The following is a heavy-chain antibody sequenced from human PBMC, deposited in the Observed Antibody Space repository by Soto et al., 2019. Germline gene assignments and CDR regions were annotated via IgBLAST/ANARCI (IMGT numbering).Heavy chain of an antibody. D-gene: IGHD4-17*01. Sequence: EVQLVESGGGLVKPGGSLRLSCAASGFTFSSYSMNWVRQAPGKGLEWVSSISSSSSYIYYADSVKGRFTISRDNAKNSLYLQMNSLRAEDTAVYYCARDLGTTVVTPVSGYFDYWGQGTLVTVSS. V-gene: IGHV3-21*01. CDR2: ISSSSSYI. CDR1: GFTFSSYS. CDR3: ARDLGTTVVTPVSGYFDY. J-gene: IGHJ4*02.